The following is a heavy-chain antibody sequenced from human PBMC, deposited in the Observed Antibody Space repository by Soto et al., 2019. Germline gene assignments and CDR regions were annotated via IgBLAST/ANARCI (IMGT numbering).Heavy chain of an antibody. J-gene: IGHJ4*02. CDR3: ARQGWGDAYLNFDF. Sequence: QVQLQESGPGLVKPSETLSLTCTVSGASISSSSYYWGWIRQPPGKGLEWIGSIYYSGSTYYNPSLKSRVTISVDTPKSQFSLKLSSVTAADTAVYFCARQGWGDAYLNFDFWGQGTLVTVSS. D-gene: IGHD3-10*01. V-gene: IGHV4-39*01. CDR1: GASISSSSYY. CDR2: IYYSGST.